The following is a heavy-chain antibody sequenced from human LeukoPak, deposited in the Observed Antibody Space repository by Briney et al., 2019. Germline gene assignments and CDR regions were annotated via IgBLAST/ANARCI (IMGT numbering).Heavy chain of an antibody. CDR3: ANGRYDFWSGYSVFDY. J-gene: IGHJ4*02. Sequence: ASVKVSCKASGYTFTGYYMHWVRQAPGQGLEWMGWINPNSGGTNYAQKFQGRVTMTRDTSISTAYMELSRLRSDDTAVYYCANGRYDFWSGYSVFDYWGQGTLATVSS. CDR2: INPNSGGT. V-gene: IGHV1-2*02. CDR1: GYTFTGYY. D-gene: IGHD3-3*01.